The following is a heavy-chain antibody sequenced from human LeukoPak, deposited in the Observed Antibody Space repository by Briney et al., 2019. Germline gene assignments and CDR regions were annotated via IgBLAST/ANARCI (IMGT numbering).Heavy chain of an antibody. D-gene: IGHD3-16*01. CDR2: MNSDGSSR. CDR3: ASLDVFSAYDDY. J-gene: IGHJ4*02. Sequence: GSLRLSCADSGFTLSSHWMHWVRQVPGEGLVWVSGMNSDGSSREYADSVRGRFTTSRDIAKSTLYLQMNSLRAEDTAVYYCASLDVFSAYDDYWDQGTLVTVSS. CDR1: GFTLSSHW. V-gene: IGHV3-74*03.